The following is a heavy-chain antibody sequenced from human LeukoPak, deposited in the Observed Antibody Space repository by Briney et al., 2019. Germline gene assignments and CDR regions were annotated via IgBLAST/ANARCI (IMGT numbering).Heavy chain of an antibody. CDR2: ISSSGSTI. CDR3: ARVMGRLVRNWYFDL. CDR1: GFTFSSYE. V-gene: IGHV3-48*03. J-gene: IGHJ2*01. Sequence: PGGSLRLSCAASGFTFSSYEMNWVRQAPGKGLEWVSYISSSGSTIYYADSVKGRFTISRDNAKNSLYLQMNSLRAEDTAVYYCARVMGRLVRNWYFDLWGRGTLVTVSS. D-gene: IGHD3-9*01.